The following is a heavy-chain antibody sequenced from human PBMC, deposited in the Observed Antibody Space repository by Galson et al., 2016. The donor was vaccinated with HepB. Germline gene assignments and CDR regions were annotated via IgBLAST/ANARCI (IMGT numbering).Heavy chain of an antibody. CDR1: GGSFNAYY. V-gene: IGHV4-34*01. D-gene: IGHD2-15*01. J-gene: IGHJ5*02. Sequence: SVTLSLTCGVSGGSFNAYYWSWIRQSPGKGLEWIGEINNTGFTKYSPSLKSRVTISVDTSKNQFSMKLTSMTAADTAVYYCARVVVAAMNWFDPWGQGTLVTVSS. CDR2: INNTGFT. CDR3: ARVVVAAMNWFDP.